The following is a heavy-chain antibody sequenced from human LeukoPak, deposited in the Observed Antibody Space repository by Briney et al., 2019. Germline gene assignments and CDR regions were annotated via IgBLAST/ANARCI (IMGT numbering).Heavy chain of an antibody. J-gene: IGHJ4*02. CDR1: GFSFNNYR. CDR3: VRGPHIAATSY. CDR2: IKQDGSEK. Sequence: PGGSLRLSCVASGFSFNNYRMTWVRQAPGKGLEWVANIKQDGSEKQYVDSVKGRFAISRDNAKKSLYLQINTLRAEDTAVYYCVRGPHIAATSYWGQGTLVTVS. V-gene: IGHV3-7*03. D-gene: IGHD6-25*01.